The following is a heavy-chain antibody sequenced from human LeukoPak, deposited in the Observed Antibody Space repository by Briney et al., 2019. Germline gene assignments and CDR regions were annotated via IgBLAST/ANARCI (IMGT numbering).Heavy chain of an antibody. J-gene: IGHJ6*03. V-gene: IGHV3-30*02. Sequence: GGSLRLSCAASGFTFSSYGMHWVRQAPGKGLEWVAFIRYDGSTKYYADSVKGRFTISRDNSKNTLYLQMNSLRAEDTAVYYCAKDGVSAAHYYMDVWGKGTTVTASS. CDR2: IRYDGSTK. CDR3: AKDGVSAAHYYMDV. CDR1: GFTFSSYG. D-gene: IGHD2-8*01.